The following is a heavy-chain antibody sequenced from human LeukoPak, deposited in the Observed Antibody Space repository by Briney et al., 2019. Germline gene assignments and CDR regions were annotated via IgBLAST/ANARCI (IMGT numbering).Heavy chain of an antibody. V-gene: IGHV3-48*01. J-gene: IGHJ6*03. CDR3: ARDDHYNYYYMDV. CDR1: GFIFSTYR. Sequence: GGSLRLSCAASGFIFSTYRMNWVRQAPGKGLEWVSYISSSSSTIYYADSVKGRFTISRDNAENSLYLQMNSLGAEDTAVYYCARDDHYNYYYMDVWGKGTTVTVSS. CDR2: ISSSSSTI.